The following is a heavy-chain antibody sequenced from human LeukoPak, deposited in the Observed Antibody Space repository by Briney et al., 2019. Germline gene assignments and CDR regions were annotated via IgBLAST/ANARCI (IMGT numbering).Heavy chain of an antibody. D-gene: IGHD6-13*01. CDR1: GFTFNTYA. CDR3: AKARAGDITAAFNY. J-gene: IGHJ4*02. Sequence: GGSLRLSCAASGFTFNTYAMSWVRQAPGKGLEWVSGITSGANTYYADSVKGRFTISRDNSENTLNLQMNSLRAEDTAVYYCAKARAGDITAAFNYWGQGTLVTVSS. V-gene: IGHV3-23*01. CDR2: ITSGANT.